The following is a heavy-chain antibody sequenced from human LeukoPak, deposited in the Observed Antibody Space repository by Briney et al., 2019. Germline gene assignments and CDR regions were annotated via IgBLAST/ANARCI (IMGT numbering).Heavy chain of an antibody. Sequence: ASVKVSCKASGYTFTGYYMHWVRQAPGQGLEWMGRINPNSGGTNYAQKFQGRVTMTRDTSIGTAYMELSRLRSDDTAVYYCARFVVVVPAAFFDYWGQGTLVTVSS. J-gene: IGHJ4*02. CDR2: INPNSGGT. CDR3: ARFVVVVPAAFFDY. D-gene: IGHD2-2*01. CDR1: GYTFTGYY. V-gene: IGHV1-2*06.